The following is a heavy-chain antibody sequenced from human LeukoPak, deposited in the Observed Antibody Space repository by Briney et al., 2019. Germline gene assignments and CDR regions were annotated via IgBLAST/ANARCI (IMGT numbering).Heavy chain of an antibody. V-gene: IGHV4-4*07. J-gene: IGHJ5*02. Sequence: SETLSLTCTVSGGSISSYHWSWIRQPAGKGLEGIGRIYTSGSTNYNPSLKSRVTMSVDTSKNQFSLKLSSVTAADTAVYYCARGGRVAAGNNWFDPWGQGTLVTVSS. CDR1: GGSISSYH. D-gene: IGHD6-13*01. CDR3: ARGGRVAAGNNWFDP. CDR2: IYTSGST.